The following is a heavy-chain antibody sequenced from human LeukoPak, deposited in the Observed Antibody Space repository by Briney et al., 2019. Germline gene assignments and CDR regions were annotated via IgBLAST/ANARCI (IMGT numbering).Heavy chain of an antibody. CDR1: GFTFSSYA. J-gene: IGHJ6*02. CDR3: AKSDTAMVIDYYYGMDV. Sequence: GGSLRLSCAASGFTFSSYAMSWVRQAPGKGLEWVSAISGSGGSTYYADSVKGRFTISRDNSKNTLYLQMNSLRAGDTAVYYCAKSDTAMVIDYYYGMDVWGQGTTVTVSS. CDR2: ISGSGGST. V-gene: IGHV3-23*01. D-gene: IGHD5-18*01.